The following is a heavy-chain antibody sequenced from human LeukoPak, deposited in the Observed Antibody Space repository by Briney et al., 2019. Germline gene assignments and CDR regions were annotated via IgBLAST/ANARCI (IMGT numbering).Heavy chain of an antibody. J-gene: IGHJ5*02. CDR2: IRQDGGQK. CDR3: AREGLTGYRYNWIDP. Sequence: GGSLRLSCAASGFSLSSYWMTWDRQAPGKGLEWVANIRQDGGQKYYVDSVRGRFTISRDNAKNSLYLQMNSLSAEDTAVYYCAREGLTGYRYNWIDPWGQGTLVTVSS. D-gene: IGHD3-9*01. V-gene: IGHV3-7*01. CDR1: GFSLSSYW.